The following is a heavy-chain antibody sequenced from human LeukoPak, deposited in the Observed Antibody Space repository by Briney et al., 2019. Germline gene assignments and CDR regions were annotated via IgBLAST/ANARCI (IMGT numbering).Heavy chain of an antibody. Sequence: GRSLRLSCAASGFTFSTYAMHWVRQAPGKGLEWVAVISYDGSNKYYADSVEGRFTISRDNSKNTLYLQMNSLRAEDTAVYYCARRKEELRDGGYVGGALGYWGQGTLVTVSS. CDR1: GFTFSTYA. V-gene: IGHV3-30-3*01. J-gene: IGHJ4*02. CDR2: ISYDGSNK. D-gene: IGHD5-12*01. CDR3: ARRKEELRDGGYVGGALGY.